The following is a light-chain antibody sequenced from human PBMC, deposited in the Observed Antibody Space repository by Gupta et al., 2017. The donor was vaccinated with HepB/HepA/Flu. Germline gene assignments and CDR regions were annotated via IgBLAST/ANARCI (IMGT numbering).Light chain of an antibody. CDR2: DVS. CDR3: CSFVGGYTLV. J-gene: IGLJ3*02. Sequence: QSALPQPRSVSGSPGQSVSISCTGTSSDVGRYDYVSWYQQHTGKAPKLMMYDVSKRRSGVPDRYSGSKSGNTASLTISGLQLEDEADYYCCSFVGGYTLVFGGGTKLTVL. CDR1: SSDVGRYDY. V-gene: IGLV2-11*01.